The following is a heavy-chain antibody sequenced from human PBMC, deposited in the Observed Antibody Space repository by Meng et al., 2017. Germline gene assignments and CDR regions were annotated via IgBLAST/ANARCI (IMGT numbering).Heavy chain of an antibody. V-gene: IGHV4-4*02. CDR2: IYHSGST. Sequence: QGEVQESEPGLVKPSGYLPLTCAVSGGSISSSNWWSWVRQPPGKGLEWIGEIYHSGSTNYNPSLKSRVTISVDKSKNQFSLKLSSVTAADTAVYYCARIGDWGSTRYFDYWGQGTLVTVSS. J-gene: IGHJ4*02. D-gene: IGHD7-27*01. CDR1: GGSISSSNW. CDR3: ARIGDWGSTRYFDY.